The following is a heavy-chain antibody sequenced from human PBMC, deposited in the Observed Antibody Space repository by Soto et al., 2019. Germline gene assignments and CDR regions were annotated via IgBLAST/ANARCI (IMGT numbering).Heavy chain of an antibody. D-gene: IGHD6-19*01. CDR3: ARDGAFGTVAGTPYAHDAFDI. CDR2: ISSSSSTI. Sequence: GGALRLSCAASGFTFSSYSMNWVRQAPGKVLEWVSYISSSSSTIYYADSVKGRLTISRDNAKTSLYLQMNSLRAGDTAVYYCARDGAFGTVAGTPYAHDAFDIWGQGTMVTVSS. V-gene: IGHV3-48*01. J-gene: IGHJ3*02. CDR1: GFTFSSYS.